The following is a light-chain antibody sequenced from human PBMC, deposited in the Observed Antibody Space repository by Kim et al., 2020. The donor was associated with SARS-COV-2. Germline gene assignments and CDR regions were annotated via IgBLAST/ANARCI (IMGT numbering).Light chain of an antibody. Sequence: EIVMTQSPATLSVSPGERATLSCRASQPVSGNLSWYQQKPGQAPRIVIYGASTRATGIPARFSGSGFGTEFTLTISSLQSEDFAVYYCQQYSHWPRTFGQGTKVDIK. CDR3: QQYSHWPRT. CDR1: QPVSGN. J-gene: IGKJ1*01. V-gene: IGKV3-15*01. CDR2: GAS.